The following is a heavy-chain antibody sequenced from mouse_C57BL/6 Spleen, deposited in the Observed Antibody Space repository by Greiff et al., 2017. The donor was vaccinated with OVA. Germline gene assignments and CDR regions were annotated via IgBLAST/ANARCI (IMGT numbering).Heavy chain of an antibody. V-gene: IGHV1-61*01. J-gene: IGHJ4*01. CDR3: ARRGGPYAMDY. D-gene: IGHD1-1*02. CDR1: GYTFTSYW. Sequence: QVQLKQPGAELVRPGSSVKLSCKASGYTFTSYWLDWVKQRPGQGLEWIGNIYPSDSETHYNQKFKDKATLTVDKSSSTAYMQLSSLTSEDSAVYYCARRGGPYAMDYWGQGTSVTVSS. CDR2: IYPSDSET.